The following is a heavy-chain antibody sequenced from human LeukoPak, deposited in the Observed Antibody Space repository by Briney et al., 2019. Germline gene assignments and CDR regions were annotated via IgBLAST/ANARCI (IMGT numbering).Heavy chain of an antibody. CDR2: ISYDGSNK. CDR3: AREGVGISYYFDY. Sequence: PGGSLRLSRAASGFTFSSYAMHWVRQAPGKGLEWVAVISYDGSNKYYADSVKGRFTISRDNSKNTLYLQMNSLRAEDTAVYYCAREGVGISYYFDYWGQGTLVTVSS. D-gene: IGHD2-21*01. J-gene: IGHJ4*02. V-gene: IGHV3-30*04. CDR1: GFTFSSYA.